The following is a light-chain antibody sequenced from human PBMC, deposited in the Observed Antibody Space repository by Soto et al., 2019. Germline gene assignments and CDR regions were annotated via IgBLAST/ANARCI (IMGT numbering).Light chain of an antibody. J-gene: IGKJ4*01. CDR3: QQNHDWPLT. Sequence: EIMMTQSPATLSVSPGERATLSCRASQSVGSNLAWYQQKPGQAPRLLIYDASTRATGIPARFSGSGSGTEFTLTINSLPSEDFAVYYCQQNHDWPLTFGGGTKVEIK. CDR1: QSVGSN. CDR2: DAS. V-gene: IGKV3-15*01.